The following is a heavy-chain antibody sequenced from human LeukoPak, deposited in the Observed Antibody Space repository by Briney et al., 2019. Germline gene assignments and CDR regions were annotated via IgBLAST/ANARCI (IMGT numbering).Heavy chain of an antibody. CDR2: IQEDGSNK. D-gene: IGHD1-26*01. CDR3: AKARVGATQFDY. CDR1: GFTFNSNG. Sequence: GGCLRRSCAAAGFTFNSNGMHWVGQARGKGVEWVAFIQEDGSNKYYADSGKGRFTISRDNSKNTLYLQMNSLRAEDTAVYYCAKARVGATQFDYWGQGTLVTVSS. J-gene: IGHJ4*02. V-gene: IGHV3-30*02.